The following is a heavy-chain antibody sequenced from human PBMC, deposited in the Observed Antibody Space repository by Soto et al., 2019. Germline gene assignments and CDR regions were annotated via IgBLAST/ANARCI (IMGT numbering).Heavy chain of an antibody. CDR2: INAGNGNT. J-gene: IGHJ6*04. Sequence: QVQLVQSGAEVKKPGASVKVSCKASGYTFTSYAMHWVRQAPGQRLEWMGWINAGNGNTKYSQKFQGRVTSTRDPSASTAYMELSRLRSEDTAVYYCARSRYERGCSASRDIVVVVGATYGMDVWGKGTTVTVSS. CDR3: ARSRYERGCSASRDIVVVVGATYGMDV. V-gene: IGHV1-3*01. CDR1: GYTFTSYA. D-gene: IGHD2-15*01.